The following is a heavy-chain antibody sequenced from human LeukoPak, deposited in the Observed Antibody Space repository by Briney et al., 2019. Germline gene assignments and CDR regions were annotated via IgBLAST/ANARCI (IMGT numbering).Heavy chain of an antibody. Sequence: SETLSLTCAVSGYSISSGYYWGWIRQPPGKGLEWIGSIYHSGSTYYNPSLKSRVTISVDTSKNQFSLKLSSVTAADTAVYYCARLGNLRVTISGVVPDYWGQGTLVTVSS. D-gene: IGHD3-3*01. J-gene: IGHJ4*02. CDR2: IYHSGST. CDR3: ARLGNLRVTISGVVPDY. V-gene: IGHV4-38-2*01. CDR1: GYSISSGYY.